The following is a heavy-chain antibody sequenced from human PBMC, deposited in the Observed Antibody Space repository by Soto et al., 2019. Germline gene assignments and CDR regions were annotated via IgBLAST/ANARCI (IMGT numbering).Heavy chain of an antibody. J-gene: IGHJ4*02. CDR2: IWYDGSYK. V-gene: IGHV3-33*01. CDR3: ARAKDGGNFDY. Sequence: QVQLVESAGGVVQPGRSVRLSCAASGFNFSSYGMNWVRQAPGKGLEWVAVIWYDGSYKYYADSVKGRFTISRDNSKNTVYLQLTSLRAEDTALSHCARAKDGGNFDYWGQGDLVTVSS. CDR1: GFNFSSYG. D-gene: IGHD3-10*01.